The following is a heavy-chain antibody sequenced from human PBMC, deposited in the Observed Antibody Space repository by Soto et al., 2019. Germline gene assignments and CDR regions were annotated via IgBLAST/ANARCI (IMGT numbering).Heavy chain of an antibody. D-gene: IGHD6-6*01. V-gene: IGHV1-69*01. CDR3: ARRAGYSSSVAPYYYSCYGMDV. J-gene: IGHJ6*02. Sequence: QVQLVQSGAEVKKPGSSVKVSCKASGGTFSSYAISWVRQAPGQGLEWMGGIIPIFGTANYAQKFQGRVTITADDAMSTEYMELRSLRAEETDLYYCARRAGYSSSVAPYYYSCYGMDVWGQGNTVTVSS. CDR2: IIPIFGTA. CDR1: GGTFSSYA.